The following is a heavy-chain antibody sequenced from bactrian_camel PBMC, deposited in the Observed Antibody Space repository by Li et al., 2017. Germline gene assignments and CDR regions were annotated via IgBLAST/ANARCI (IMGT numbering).Heavy chain of an antibody. CDR1: GLPFDESD. Sequence: HVQLVESGGASAQAGGSLRLSCTASGLPFDESDMGWYRQLPGNECELVSVISSDGRIYYSDSVKGRLAISRDNAKNTVYLQMNSLKPEDTAMYYCAADQDLHQGMDGCCWVASNWEQGTQVTVS. CDR3: AADQDLHQGMDGCCWVASN. V-gene: IGHV3S55*01. J-gene: IGHJ4*01. D-gene: IGHD3*01. CDR2: ISSDGRI.